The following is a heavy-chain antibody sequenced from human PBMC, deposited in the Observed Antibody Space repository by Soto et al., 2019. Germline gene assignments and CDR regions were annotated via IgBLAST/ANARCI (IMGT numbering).Heavy chain of an antibody. Sequence: GSLRLSYAVSGFTVSSNYMSWFRQAPGKGLEWVSIFYTGGSTYYSDSVKGRFTISRDNSKNTLYLQMNSLREEDTAVYYCVSFDFWSGYSYYWGQGTRVTVSS. D-gene: IGHD3-3*01. V-gene: IGHV3-66*01. CDR3: VSFDFWSGYSYY. J-gene: IGHJ4*02. CDR1: GFTVSSNY. CDR2: FYTGGST.